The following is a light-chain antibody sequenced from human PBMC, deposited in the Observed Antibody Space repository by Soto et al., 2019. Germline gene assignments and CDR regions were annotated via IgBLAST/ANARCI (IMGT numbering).Light chain of an antibody. CDR2: DAS. CDR3: QQYYDWPIT. V-gene: IGKV3-15*01. Sequence: EVVMTQSPASLSASPGERVTLSCRASQNIRSSLAWYQQRPGQAPRLLIYDASTRATGIPARFSGSGSGADFTLTISSLQSEDFAVYYCQQYYDWPITFGQGTRLEIK. CDR1: QNIRSS. J-gene: IGKJ5*01.